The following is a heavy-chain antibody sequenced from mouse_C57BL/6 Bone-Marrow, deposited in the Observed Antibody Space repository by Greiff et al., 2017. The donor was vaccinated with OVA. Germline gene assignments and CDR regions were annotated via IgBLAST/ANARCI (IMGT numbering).Heavy chain of an antibody. Sequence: DVHLVESGGGLVKPGGSLKLSCAASGFTFSSYAMSWVRQTPEKRLEWVATISDGGSYTYYPDNVKGRFTISRDNAKNNLYLQMSHLKSEDTAMYYCAGGFAYWGQGTLVTVSA. CDR3: AGGFAY. V-gene: IGHV5-4*01. CDR2: ISDGGSYT. CDR1: GFTFSSYA. J-gene: IGHJ3*01.